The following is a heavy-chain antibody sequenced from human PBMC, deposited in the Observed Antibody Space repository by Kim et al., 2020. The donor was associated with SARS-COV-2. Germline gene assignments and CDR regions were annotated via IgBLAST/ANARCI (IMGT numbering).Heavy chain of an antibody. CDR3: AKDRAAAAMYYFDY. D-gene: IGHD6-13*01. Sequence: GGSLRLSCAASGFTFDDYAMHWVRQAPGKGLEWVSGISWNSGSIGYADSVKGRFTISRDNAKNSLYLQMNILRVEDTALYYCAKDRAAAAMYYFDYWGQG. J-gene: IGHJ4*02. V-gene: IGHV3-9*01. CDR1: GFTFDDYA. CDR2: ISWNSGSI.